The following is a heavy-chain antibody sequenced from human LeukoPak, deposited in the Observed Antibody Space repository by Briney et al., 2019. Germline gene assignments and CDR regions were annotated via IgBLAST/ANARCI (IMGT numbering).Heavy chain of an antibody. CDR2: IYYSGST. CDR1: GGSINTNNYY. J-gene: IGHJ4*02. V-gene: IGHV4-39*01. D-gene: IGHD5-24*01. CDR3: ARLGDGYNYNY. Sequence: SSETLSLTCTVSGGSINTNNYYWGWIRQPPGKGLEWIGSIYYSGSTYYNPSLKSRVTISVDTSKNQFSLKLSSVTAADTAVYYCARLGDGYNYNYWGQGTLVTVSS.